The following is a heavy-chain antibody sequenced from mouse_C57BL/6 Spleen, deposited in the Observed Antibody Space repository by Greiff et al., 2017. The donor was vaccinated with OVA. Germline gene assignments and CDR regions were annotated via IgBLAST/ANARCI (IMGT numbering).Heavy chain of an antibody. CDR1: GYSITSGYY. J-gene: IGHJ3*01. Sequence: EVHLVESGPGLVKPSQSLSLTCSVTGYSITSGYYWNWIRQFPGNKLEWMGYIIYDGSNNYNPSLKNRISITRDTSKNQFFLKLNSVTTEDTATYYCAREREIYYDYDGAYWGQGTLVTVSA. CDR2: IIYDGSN. D-gene: IGHD2-4*01. CDR3: AREREIYYDYDGAY. V-gene: IGHV3-6*01.